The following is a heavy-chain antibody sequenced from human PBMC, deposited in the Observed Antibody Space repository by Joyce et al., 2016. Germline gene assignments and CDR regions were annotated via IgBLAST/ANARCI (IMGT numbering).Heavy chain of an antibody. J-gene: IGHJ1*01. CDR3: GASPNKGY. V-gene: IGHV3-66*02. Sequence: EVQLVESGGGLVQPGGSLGLSCAASGLSVSSNYVTWVRQAPGKGLEWVSVIYSGGKKFYADSVKGRFTISRDNSKNTLYLQMNSLRPEDTAVYYCGASPNKGYWGQGTLVTVSS. CDR1: GLSVSSNY. CDR2: IYSGGKK. D-gene: IGHD1/OR15-1a*01.